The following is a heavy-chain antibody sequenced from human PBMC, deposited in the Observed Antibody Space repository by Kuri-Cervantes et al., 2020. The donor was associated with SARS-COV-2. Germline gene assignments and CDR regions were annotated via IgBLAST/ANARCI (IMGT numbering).Heavy chain of an antibody. D-gene: IGHD3-3*01. Sequence: SETLSLTCTVSDGSISPYYWGWIRQPPGKGLQWIGFVYYSGTTNYSPSLGSRVTMSVDTSKNKFSLNVSSVTAADTAVYFCAKYGTDDYLSTYFGRGTWFDPWGQGTLVTVSS. CDR2: VYYSGTT. CDR3: AKYGTDDYLSTYFGRGTWFDP. CDR1: DGSISPYY. V-gene: IGHV4-59*01. J-gene: IGHJ5*02.